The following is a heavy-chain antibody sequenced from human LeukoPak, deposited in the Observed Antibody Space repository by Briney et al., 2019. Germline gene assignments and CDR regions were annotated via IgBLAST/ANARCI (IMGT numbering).Heavy chain of an antibody. CDR3: ARVPAGWLQLVLDY. Sequence: PGGSLRLSCAASGFTFSSYEMNWVRQTPGKGLEWVSYISSSGGTIYYADSVKGRFTISRDNAKNSLYLQMNSLRAEDTAVYYCARVPAGWLQLVLDYWGQGTLVTVSS. D-gene: IGHD5-24*01. J-gene: IGHJ4*02. V-gene: IGHV3-48*03. CDR2: ISSSGGTI. CDR1: GFTFSSYE.